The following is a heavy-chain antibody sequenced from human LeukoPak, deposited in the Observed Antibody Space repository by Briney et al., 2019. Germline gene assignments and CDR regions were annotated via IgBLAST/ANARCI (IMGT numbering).Heavy chain of an antibody. CDR3: ARGTAAAGTDFVY. D-gene: IGHD6-13*01. V-gene: IGHV1-46*01. J-gene: IGHJ4*02. CDR1: GYTFTSYY. CDR2: INPSGGST. Sequence: ASVKVSCKASGYTFTSYYLHWVRQAPGQGLEWMGIINPSGGSTTYTQKFQGRVTMTRDTSTSTVYMELSSLRSEDTAVYYCARGTAAAGTDFVYWGQGTLVTVSS.